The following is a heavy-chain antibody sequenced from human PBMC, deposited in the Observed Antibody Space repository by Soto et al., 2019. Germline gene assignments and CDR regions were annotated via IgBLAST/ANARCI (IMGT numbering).Heavy chain of an antibody. CDR1: GDTFNFYT. CDR2: FNPILSFA. CDR3: ATSFGSGSRALDY. Sequence: QVQLVQSGAEVKKPGSSVKVSCKASGDTFNFYTINWVRQAPGLGLEWMGRFNPILSFANSALKFQGRVTLTADKTPRTAYMVLSSVRSEDTAIYYCATSFGSGSRALDYWGQGALVTVSS. V-gene: IGHV1-69*02. D-gene: IGHD3-10*01. J-gene: IGHJ4*02.